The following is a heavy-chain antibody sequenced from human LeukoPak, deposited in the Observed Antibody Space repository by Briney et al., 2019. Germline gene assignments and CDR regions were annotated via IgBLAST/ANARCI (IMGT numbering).Heavy chain of an antibody. CDR2: INHSGST. J-gene: IGHJ6*03. V-gene: IGHV4-34*01. CDR3: ARGPQVAAGNYYYYYMDV. Sequence: SETLSLTCAVSGGSFSGYYWSWIRQPPGKGLEWIGEINHSGSTNYNPSLKSRVTISVDTSKNQFSLKLSSVTAADTAVYYCARGPQVAAGNYYYYYMDVWGKGTTVTVSS. CDR1: GGSFSGYY. D-gene: IGHD6-13*01.